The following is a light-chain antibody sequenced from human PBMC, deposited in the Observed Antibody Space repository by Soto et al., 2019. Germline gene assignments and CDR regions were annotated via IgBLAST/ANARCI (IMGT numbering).Light chain of an antibody. CDR2: GAS. CDR3: LQYGSSPYT. V-gene: IGKV3-20*01. J-gene: IGKJ2*01. Sequence: EIVLSQSPGTLSLSPGERATLSCRASQSVSTSSLAWYQQKPGQAPRLLIYGASSRATGIPDRVSGSGSGADFTLSISRLEPEDFVMYYCLQYGSSPYTFGQGTKVAIK. CDR1: QSVSTSS.